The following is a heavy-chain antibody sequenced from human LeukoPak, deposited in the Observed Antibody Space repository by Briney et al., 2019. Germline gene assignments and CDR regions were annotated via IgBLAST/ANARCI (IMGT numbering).Heavy chain of an antibody. Sequence: GSLRLSCAASGFPFSDAWMSWVRQAPGKGLEWVGRIKSKTDGGTTDYAAPVKGIFTISRDDSKNTLYLQMNSLKTEDTAVYYCTTRGGSFSIFDYWGQGTLVTVSS. CDR2: IKSKTDGGTT. J-gene: IGHJ4*02. D-gene: IGHD1-26*01. CDR1: GFPFSDAW. CDR3: TTRGGSFSIFDY. V-gene: IGHV3-15*01.